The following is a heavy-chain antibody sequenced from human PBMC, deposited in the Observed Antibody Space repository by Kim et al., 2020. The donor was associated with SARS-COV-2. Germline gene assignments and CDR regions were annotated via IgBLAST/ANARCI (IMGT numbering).Heavy chain of an antibody. J-gene: IGHJ4*02. D-gene: IGHD6-19*01. V-gene: IGHV3-23*01. Sequence: GGYLRLSCAASGFTFSSYAMSWVRQAPGKGLEWVSAISGSGGSTYYADSVKGRFTISRDNSKNTLCLQMNSLRAEDTAVYYCAIAVAGGVFDYWGQGTLVTVSS. CDR3: AIAVAGGVFDY. CDR1: GFTFSSYA. CDR2: ISGSGGST.